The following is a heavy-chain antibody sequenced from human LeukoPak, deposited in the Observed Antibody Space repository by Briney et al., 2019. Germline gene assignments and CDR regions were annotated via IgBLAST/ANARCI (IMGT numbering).Heavy chain of an antibody. D-gene: IGHD6-6*01. J-gene: IGHJ4*02. CDR3: ARDYGSIAARLFDY. CDR1: GYTFTGYY. Sequence: ASVKVSCKASGYTFTGYYMHWVRQAPGQGLEWMGWINPNSGGTNYAQKFQGRVTMTRDTSISTAYMELSRLRSDDTAVYYCARDYGSIAARLFDYWGQGTLVTVSS. CDR2: INPNSGGT. V-gene: IGHV1-2*02.